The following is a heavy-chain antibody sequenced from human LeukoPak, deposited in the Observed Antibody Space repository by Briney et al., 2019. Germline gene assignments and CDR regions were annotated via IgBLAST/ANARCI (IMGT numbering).Heavy chain of an antibody. CDR3: ARDRLTTVTTFHFDY. V-gene: IGHV3-33*01. D-gene: IGHD4-17*01. CDR1: GFTFSSYA. J-gene: IGHJ4*02. Sequence: GGSLRLSWAASGFTFSSYAMHWVREAPGKGLEGVAVIWSDTTNKYYADSVKGRFTISRDNSKNTLYLQMSSLRAEDTAMYYCARDRLTTVTTFHFDYWGQGTLVTVSS. CDR2: IWSDTTNK.